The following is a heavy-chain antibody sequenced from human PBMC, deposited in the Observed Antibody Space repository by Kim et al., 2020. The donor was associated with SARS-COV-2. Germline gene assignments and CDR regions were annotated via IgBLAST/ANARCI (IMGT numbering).Heavy chain of an antibody. D-gene: IGHD1-1*01. CDR1: GFTFSAYA. J-gene: IGHJ3*02. Sequence: GGSLRLSCSASGFTFSAYAMHWVRQAPGKGLEYASGTSSNGGSTNYADSVKGRFTISRDNSKNTLYLQMTSLRPEDTAVYYCVKDLRYNYAFNIWGQGTMVTVSS. V-gene: IGHV3-64D*06. CDR2: TSSNGGST. CDR3: VKDLRYNYAFNI.